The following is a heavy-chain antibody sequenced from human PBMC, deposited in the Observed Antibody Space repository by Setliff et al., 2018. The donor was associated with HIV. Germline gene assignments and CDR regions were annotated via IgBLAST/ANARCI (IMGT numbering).Heavy chain of an antibody. Sequence: PGGSLRLSCAASGFTFSSHWMHWVRQAPGTGLVWVSRINSDGSSTAYADSVKGRFTISRDNAKSTLYLQRNSPRVEDTAVYYCAREDVTTSGLDSWGQETMVTVSS. D-gene: IGHD4-17*01. V-gene: IGHV3-74*01. CDR2: INSDGSST. CDR3: AREDVTTSGLDS. J-gene: IGHJ3*02. CDR1: GFTFSSHW.